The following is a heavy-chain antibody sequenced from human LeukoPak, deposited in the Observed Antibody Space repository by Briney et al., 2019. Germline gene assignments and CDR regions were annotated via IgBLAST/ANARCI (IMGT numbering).Heavy chain of an antibody. CDR3: ARAFEAPDDFWSGPPPPYFDY. Sequence: GGSVKVSCKAFGYTFTSNYMHWVRQAPGQGPEWMGVISPSGGSTTYAQKFQGRVTLTRDMSTSTVYMELSSLRSEDTAVYYCARAFEAPDDFWSGPPPPYFDYWGQGTLVTVSS. V-gene: IGHV1-46*01. J-gene: IGHJ4*02. D-gene: IGHD3-3*01. CDR1: GYTFTSNY. CDR2: ISPSGGST.